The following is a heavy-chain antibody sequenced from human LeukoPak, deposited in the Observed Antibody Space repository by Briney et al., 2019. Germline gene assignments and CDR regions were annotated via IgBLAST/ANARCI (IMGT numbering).Heavy chain of an antibody. CDR2: ISYDGSNK. CDR3: AKEWGQLLYQNWFDP. D-gene: IGHD2-2*02. Sequence: TGGSLRLSCAASGFTFSSYAMHWVRQAPGKGLEWVAVISYDGSNKYYADSVKGRFTISRDNSKNTLYLQMNSLRAEDTAVYYCAKEWGQLLYQNWFDPWGQGTLVTVSS. V-gene: IGHV3-30-3*01. CDR1: GFTFSSYA. J-gene: IGHJ5*02.